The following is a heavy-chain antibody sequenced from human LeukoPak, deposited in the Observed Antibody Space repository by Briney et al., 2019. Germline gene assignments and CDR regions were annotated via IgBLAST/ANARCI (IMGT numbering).Heavy chain of an antibody. CDR3: ARGTPGLIDY. D-gene: IGHD1-1*01. J-gene: IGHJ4*02. V-gene: IGHV1-46*01. CDR2: INPSGGST. CDR1: GYTFTSYY. Sequence: ASVKVSFTASGYTFTSYYMHWVRQAPGQGLEWMGIINPSGGSTSYAQKFQGRVTMTRDTSTSTVYMELSSRRSEDTAVYYCARGTPGLIDYGGQGTLVTVSS.